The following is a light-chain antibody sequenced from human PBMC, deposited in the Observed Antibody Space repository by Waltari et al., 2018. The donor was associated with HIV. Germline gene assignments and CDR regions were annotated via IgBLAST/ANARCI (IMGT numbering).Light chain of an antibody. CDR2: QVS. CDR3: SSFTITSTVI. CDR1: SSDIEPYNY. J-gene: IGLJ2*01. V-gene: IGLV2-14*03. Sequence: QSALTQPASVSGSPGQSISISCTGISSDIEPYNYVSWYQQHAGKAPKLLIYQVSHRPSGVSDRFSGSKSGSTASLTISGLQANDEAHYYCSSFTITSTVIFGGGTRLTVL.